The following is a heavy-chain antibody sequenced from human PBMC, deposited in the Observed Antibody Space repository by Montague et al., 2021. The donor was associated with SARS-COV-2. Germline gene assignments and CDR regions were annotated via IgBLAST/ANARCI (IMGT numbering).Heavy chain of an antibody. D-gene: IGHD3-16*01. J-gene: IGHJ2*01. CDR2: INHSGST. CDR3: ARRGYYDSAGYHWHLDL. Sequence: SETLSLTCAVYGGSFSGYYWSWIRQPPGKGLEWIGEINHSGSTNXNPSLKSRVTLSADASRNEFSLKLDSVTAADTAVYFCARRGYYDSAGYHWHLDLWGRGMLVTVSS. CDR1: GGSFSGYY. V-gene: IGHV4-34*01.